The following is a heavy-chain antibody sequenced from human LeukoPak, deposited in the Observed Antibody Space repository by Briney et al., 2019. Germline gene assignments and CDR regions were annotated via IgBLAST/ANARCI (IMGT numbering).Heavy chain of an antibody. Sequence: SETLSLACTVSGGSISSSSYYWGWIRQPPGKGLEWIGSIYYSGSTYYNPSLKSRVTISVDTSKNQFSLKLSSVTAADTAVYYCAREGYYDSSGYYYLARAFDIWGQGTMVTVSS. V-gene: IGHV4-39*07. CDR1: GGSISSSSYY. D-gene: IGHD3-22*01. J-gene: IGHJ3*02. CDR3: AREGYYDSSGYYYLARAFDI. CDR2: IYYSGST.